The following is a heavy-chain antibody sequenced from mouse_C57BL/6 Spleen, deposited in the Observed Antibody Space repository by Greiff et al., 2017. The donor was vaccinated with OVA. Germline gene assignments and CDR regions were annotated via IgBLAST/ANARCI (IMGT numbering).Heavy chain of an antibody. V-gene: IGHV5-4*01. J-gene: IGHJ3*01. CDR3: SRGGYYGSSPFAY. CDR2: ISAAGSYT. Sequence: EVHLVEPGGGLVKPGGSLKLSCAASGFTFSSYAMSWVRQTPEQRLEWVATISAAGSYTYYPDNVKGRFTFSRDNAKNNLYMQMSHLRSEDTAMYYCSRGGYYGSSPFAYWGQGTLVTVSA. D-gene: IGHD1-1*01. CDR1: GFTFSSYA.